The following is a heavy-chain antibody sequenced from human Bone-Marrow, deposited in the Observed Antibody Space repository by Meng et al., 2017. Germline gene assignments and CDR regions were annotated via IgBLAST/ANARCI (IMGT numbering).Heavy chain of an antibody. D-gene: IGHD6-13*01. V-gene: IGHV2-5*02. Sequence: SGPTLVKPTQTLTLNCPFSGLSLSTSGVGVGWIRQPPGKALEWLALIYWDDDKRYSPSLKSRLTITKDTSKNQVVLTMTNMDPVDTAAYYCAHRIPSAAAAGTFGYWGQGTLVTVAS. CDR3: AHRIPSAAAAGTFGY. CDR2: IYWDDDK. CDR1: GLSLSTSGVG. J-gene: IGHJ4*02.